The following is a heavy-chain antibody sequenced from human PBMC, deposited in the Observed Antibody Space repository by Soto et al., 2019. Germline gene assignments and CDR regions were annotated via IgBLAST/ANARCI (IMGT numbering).Heavy chain of an antibody. CDR1: GFTVSSNY. J-gene: IGHJ4*02. V-gene: IGHV3-66*01. Sequence: EVQLVESGGGLVQPGGSLRLSCAASGFTVSSNYMNWVRQAPGKGLEWVSIIYSGGSTYYADSVKGRFTISRDNSKNTLYLQMTSLRTEDTALYYCARAAYSSGWWGSFDYWGQGTLVTVSS. CDR3: ARAAYSSGWWGSFDY. CDR2: IYSGGST. D-gene: IGHD6-19*01.